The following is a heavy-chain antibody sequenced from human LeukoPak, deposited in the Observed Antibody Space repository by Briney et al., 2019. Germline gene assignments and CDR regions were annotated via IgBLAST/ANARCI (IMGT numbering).Heavy chain of an antibody. V-gene: IGHV1-69*13. D-gene: IGHD1-7*01. CDR2: IIPIFGTA. CDR1: GGTFSSYA. Sequence: SVKVSXKASGGTFSSYAISWVRQAPGQGLEWMGGIIPIFGTANYAQKFQGRVTITADESTSTAYMELSSLRSEDTAVYYCARDRGNWNYASPFDYWGQRTLVTVSS. CDR3: ARDRGNWNYASPFDY. J-gene: IGHJ4*02.